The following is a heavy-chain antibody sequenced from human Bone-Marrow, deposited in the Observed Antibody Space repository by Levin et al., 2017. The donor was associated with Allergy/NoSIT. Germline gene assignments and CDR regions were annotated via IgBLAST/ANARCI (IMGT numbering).Heavy chain of an antibody. CDR1: GFTFSSYA. Sequence: GGSLRLSCAASGFTFSSYAMHWVRQAPGKGLEWVAVISYDGSNKYYADSVKGRFTISRDNSKNTLYLQMNSLRAEDTAVYYCARDLPNYDILTGYYYNYYYGMDVWGQGTTVTVSS. V-gene: IGHV3-30-3*01. CDR3: ARDLPNYDILTGYYYNYYYGMDV. D-gene: IGHD3-9*01. J-gene: IGHJ6*02. CDR2: ISYDGSNK.